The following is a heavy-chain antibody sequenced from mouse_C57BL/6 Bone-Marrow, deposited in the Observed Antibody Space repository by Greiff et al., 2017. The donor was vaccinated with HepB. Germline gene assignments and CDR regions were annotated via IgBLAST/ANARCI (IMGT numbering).Heavy chain of an antibody. CDR3: ASCSTWYFDV. V-gene: IGHV1-81*01. CDR1: GYTFTSYG. D-gene: IGHD1-1*01. J-gene: IGHJ1*03. Sequence: VKLVESGAELARPGASVKLSCKASGYTFTSYGISWVKQRTGQGLEWIGEIYPRSGNTYYNEKFKGKATLTADKSSSTAYMELRSLTSEDSAVFFCASCSTWYFDVWGTGTTVTVSS. CDR2: IYPRSGNT.